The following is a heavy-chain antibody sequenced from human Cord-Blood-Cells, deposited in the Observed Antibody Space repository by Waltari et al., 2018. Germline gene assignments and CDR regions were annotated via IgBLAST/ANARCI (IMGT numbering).Heavy chain of an antibody. Sequence: VQLVVSGRGLVQPGRSLRLSCTASGFTFGAYAMSCVCQAPGKGLEWVGFIRSKAYGGTTEYAASVKGRFTISRDDSKSIAYLQMNSLKTEDTAVYYCTSGGYCSSTSCYWGQGTLVTVSS. CDR3: TSGGYCSSTSCY. CDR1: GFTFGAYA. D-gene: IGHD2-2*01. J-gene: IGHJ4*02. V-gene: IGHV3-49*04. CDR2: IRSKAYGGTT.